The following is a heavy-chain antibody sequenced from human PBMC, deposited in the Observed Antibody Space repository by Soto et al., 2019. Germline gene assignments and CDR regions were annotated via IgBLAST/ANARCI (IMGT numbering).Heavy chain of an antibody. V-gene: IGHV1-46*01. Sequence: QVQLVQSGAEVKKPGASVKVSCKTSGYTFMNHYMHWMRQAPGQGLEWMGIINPTGDMINYAEKFAGSVTKTTDTSTSTVSMELTSLRLEDTAVYYCARDGGNMWGYFDHWGQGSLVTVSS. J-gene: IGHJ4*02. CDR2: INPTGDMI. CDR3: ARDGGNMWGYFDH. D-gene: IGHD7-27*01. CDR1: GYTFMNHY.